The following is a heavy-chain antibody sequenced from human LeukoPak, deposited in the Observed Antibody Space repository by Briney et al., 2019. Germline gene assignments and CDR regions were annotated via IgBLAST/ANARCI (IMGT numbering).Heavy chain of an antibody. CDR2: ISTTSDYI. V-gene: IGHV3-21*01. Sequence: GGSLRLSCAAFGFTFSGYSMNWVRQAPGKGLEWVSSISTTSDYIHYADSLKGRVAISRDNAKNSLYLQMNSLRAEDTAVYYCARGGIYSQGFDYWGQGSLVTVSS. CDR1: GFTFSGYS. J-gene: IGHJ4*02. CDR3: ARGGIYSQGFDY. D-gene: IGHD6-13*01.